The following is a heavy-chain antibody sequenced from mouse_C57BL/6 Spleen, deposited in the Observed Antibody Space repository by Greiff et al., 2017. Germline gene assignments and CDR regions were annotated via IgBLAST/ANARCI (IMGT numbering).Heavy chain of an antibody. CDR2: INPNNGGT. V-gene: IGHV1-18*01. D-gene: IGHD1-3*01. Sequence: EVHLVESGPELVKPGASVKIPCKASGYTFTDYNMDWVKQSHGKSLEWIGDINPNNGGTIYNQKFKGKATLTVDKSSSTAYMELRSLTSEDTAVYYCARQAPGWYFDVWGTGTTVTVSS. J-gene: IGHJ1*03. CDR1: GYTFTDYN. CDR3: ARQAPGWYFDV.